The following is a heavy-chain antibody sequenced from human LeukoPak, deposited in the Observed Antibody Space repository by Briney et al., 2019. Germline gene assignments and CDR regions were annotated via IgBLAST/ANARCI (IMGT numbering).Heavy chain of an antibody. Sequence: ASVKVSCKASGYTFTSYGISWVRQAPGQGLEWMGWISAYNGNTNYAQKLQGRVTITTDTSTSTAYMELRSLRSDDTAVYYCAREAPYDYYYYYMDVWGKGTTVTVSS. CDR3: AREAPYDYYYYYMDV. D-gene: IGHD4-17*01. V-gene: IGHV1-18*01. J-gene: IGHJ6*03. CDR2: ISAYNGNT. CDR1: GYTFTSYG.